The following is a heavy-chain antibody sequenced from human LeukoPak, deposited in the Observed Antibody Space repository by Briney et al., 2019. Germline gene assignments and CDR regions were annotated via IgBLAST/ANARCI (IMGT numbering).Heavy chain of an antibody. V-gene: IGHV3-48*02. CDR1: GFSFSGYS. Sequence: PGGSLRLSCAASGFSFSGYSMNWVRQAPGKGLEWVSYISSGSTAIYYADSVKGRFTVSRDNAKNSLSLQMNSLRDDDTAVYFCARNVGELLDYWGQGALVTVSS. D-gene: IGHD1-26*01. CDR3: ARNVGELLDY. J-gene: IGHJ4*02. CDR2: ISSGSTAI.